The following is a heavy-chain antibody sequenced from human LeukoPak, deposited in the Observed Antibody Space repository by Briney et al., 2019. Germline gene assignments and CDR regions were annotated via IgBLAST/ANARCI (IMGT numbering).Heavy chain of an antibody. D-gene: IGHD2-2*01. CDR3: ASGRTDIVVVPATLRNYYFDY. V-gene: IGHV1-2*02. J-gene: IGHJ4*02. CDR2: INPNNGDT. CDR1: GYTFSGNF. Sequence: ASVKVSCKASGYTFSGNFMHWVRQAPGQGLEWMGWINPNNGDTNYAQKFQGRVTVTRDTSISTAYMELSSLRSEDTAVYYCASGRTDIVVVPATLRNYYFDYWGQGTLVTVSS.